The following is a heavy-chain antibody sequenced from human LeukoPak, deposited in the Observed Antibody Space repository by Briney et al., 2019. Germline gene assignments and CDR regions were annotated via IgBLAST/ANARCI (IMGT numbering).Heavy chain of an antibody. D-gene: IGHD6-19*01. Sequence: PGGSLRLSCAASGFTFSSYEMNWVRHAPGKGLEWVSYISSSGSTIYYADSVKGRFTISRDNAKNSLYLQMTSLRAEDTAVYYCARESRSSGWDYFDYWGQGTPVTVSS. CDR2: ISSSGSTI. J-gene: IGHJ4*02. CDR1: GFTFSSYE. CDR3: ARESRSSGWDYFDY. V-gene: IGHV3-48*03.